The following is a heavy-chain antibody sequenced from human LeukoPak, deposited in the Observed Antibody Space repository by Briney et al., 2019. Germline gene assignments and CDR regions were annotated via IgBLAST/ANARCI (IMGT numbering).Heavy chain of an antibody. CDR1: GFTFSSYA. V-gene: IGHV3-23*01. D-gene: IGHD6-19*01. J-gene: IGHJ4*02. Sequence: PEGSLRLSCAASGFTFSSYAMSWVRQAPGKGLEWVSAISGSGGSTYYADSVKGRFTISRDNSKNTLYLQMNSLRAEDTAVYYCAKDQGPYSSGWYRCVDYWGQGTLVTVSS. CDR2: ISGSGGST. CDR3: AKDQGPYSSGWYRCVDY.